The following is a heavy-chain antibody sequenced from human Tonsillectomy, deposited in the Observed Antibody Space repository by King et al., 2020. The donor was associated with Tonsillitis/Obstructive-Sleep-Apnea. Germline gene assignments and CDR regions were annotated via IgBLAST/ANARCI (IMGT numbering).Heavy chain of an antibody. D-gene: IGHD3-16*01. Sequence: VQLVESGGGLVKPGGSLRLSCAASGFTFGDYYMRWIRQARGKGREWVSYISSSSSYADSVNGRCTISRDNAKNSLYLQMNSLRAEDTAVYYCARGGASRFDYWGQGTLVTVSS. CDR3: ARGGASRFDY. CDR2: ISSSS. CDR1: GFTFGDYY. V-gene: IGHV3-11*05. J-gene: IGHJ4*02.